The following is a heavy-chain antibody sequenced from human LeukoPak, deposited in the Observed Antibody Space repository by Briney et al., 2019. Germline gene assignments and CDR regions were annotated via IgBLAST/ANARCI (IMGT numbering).Heavy chain of an antibody. J-gene: IGHJ6*02. V-gene: IGHV3-23*01. D-gene: IGHD1-26*01. CDR1: GFTFSSYA. CDR3: AKPDSGSYYYYGMDV. CDR2: ISGSGGST. Sequence: GGSLRLPCAASGFTFSSYAMSWVRQAPGKGLEWVSAISGSGGSTYYADSVKGRFTISRDNSKNTLYLQMNSLRAEDTAVYYCAKPDSGSYYYYGMDVWGQGTTVTVSS.